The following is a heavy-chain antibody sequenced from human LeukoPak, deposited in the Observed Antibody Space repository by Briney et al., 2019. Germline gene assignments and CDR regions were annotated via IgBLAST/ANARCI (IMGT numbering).Heavy chain of an antibody. CDR3: AKKRDAFDI. D-gene: IGHD5-24*01. V-gene: IGHV3-48*01. CDR1: GFAFSSYN. Sequence: PGGSLRLSCAASGFAFSSYNMNWVRQAPGKGLEWISYIGSSGSPTHYADSVGGRFTISRDNSKNTLYLHMNSLRAEDTAMYYCAKKRDAFDIWGQGTVVAVSS. J-gene: IGHJ3*02. CDR2: IGSSGSPT.